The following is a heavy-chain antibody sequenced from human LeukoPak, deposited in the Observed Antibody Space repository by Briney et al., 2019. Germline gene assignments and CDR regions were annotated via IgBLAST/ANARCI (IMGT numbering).Heavy chain of an antibody. CDR3: TRDWYCSGGICHNRFDP. J-gene: IGHJ5*02. Sequence: ASVKVSCKASGYTFTGYYMHWVRQAPGQGLEWMGWINPNSGGTNYAQKVQGRVTMTTDTSTSTAYMELRSLRSDDTAVYYCTRDWYCSGGICHNRFDPWGQGTLVTVSS. V-gene: IGHV1-2*02. CDR1: GYTFTGYY. D-gene: IGHD2-15*01. CDR2: INPNSGGT.